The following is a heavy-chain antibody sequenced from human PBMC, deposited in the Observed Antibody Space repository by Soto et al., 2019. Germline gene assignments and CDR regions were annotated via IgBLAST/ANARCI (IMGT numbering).Heavy chain of an antibody. CDR3: ARIPPVYCSGSSCYSNWFDP. V-gene: IGHV4-4*02. D-gene: IGHD2-15*01. CDR2: IYHSGST. J-gene: IGHJ5*02. Sequence: QVQLQESGPGLVKPSGTLSLTCAVSGGSISSSNWWSWVRQPPGKGLEWIGEIYHSGSTNYNPSLKSRVTISVDKSKNQFSLKLSSVTAADTAVYYCARIPPVYCSGSSCYSNWFDPWGQGTLVTVSS. CDR1: GGSISSSNW.